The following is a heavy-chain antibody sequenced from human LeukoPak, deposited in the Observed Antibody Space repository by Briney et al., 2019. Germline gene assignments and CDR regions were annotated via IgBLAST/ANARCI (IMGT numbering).Heavy chain of an antibody. Sequence: SETLSLTCTVPGGSISSSSYYWGWIRQPPGKGLEWIGSIYYSGSTYYNPSLKSRVTISVDTSKNQFSLKLSSVTAADTAVYYCARDRIYEIVVDAFDIWGQGTMVTVSS. J-gene: IGHJ3*02. CDR2: IYYSGST. D-gene: IGHD2/OR15-2a*01. CDR1: GGSISSSSYY. CDR3: ARDRIYEIVVDAFDI. V-gene: IGHV4-39*07.